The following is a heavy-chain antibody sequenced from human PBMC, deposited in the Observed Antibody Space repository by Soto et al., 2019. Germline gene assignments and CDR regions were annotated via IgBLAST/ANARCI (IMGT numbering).Heavy chain of an antibody. Sequence: EVQLLESGGGLVQPGGSLRLSCTASGFTFSNYALSWVRQAPGKGLDWVSGISGSGADTYYADSVKGRFSISRDNSKNTVFLQMNSLRAEDTAMSYCAKDRPSTTTYCYDLDYWGRGTLVTVSS. V-gene: IGHV3-23*01. J-gene: IGHJ4*02. D-gene: IGHD2-2*01. CDR1: GFTFSNYA. CDR2: ISGSGADT. CDR3: AKDRPSTTTYCYDLDY.